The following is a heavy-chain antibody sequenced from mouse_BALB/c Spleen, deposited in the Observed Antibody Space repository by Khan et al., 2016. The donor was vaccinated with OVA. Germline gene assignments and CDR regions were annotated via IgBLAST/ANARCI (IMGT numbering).Heavy chain of an antibody. CDR3: SRTAIHYSGSYAIDY. Sequence: VQLQQSGAELVKPGASVKLSCTASGFNIKDTYIHWMKQRPEQGLIWIGRIDPATGNTKYDPKFKGKATITADTSTNTAYLHLTSLTTEDTADYYCSRTAIHYSGSYAIDYWGLGTSVTVSS. J-gene: IGHJ4*01. CDR1: GFNIKDTY. D-gene: IGHD1-2*01. V-gene: IGHV14-3*02. CDR2: IDPATGNT.